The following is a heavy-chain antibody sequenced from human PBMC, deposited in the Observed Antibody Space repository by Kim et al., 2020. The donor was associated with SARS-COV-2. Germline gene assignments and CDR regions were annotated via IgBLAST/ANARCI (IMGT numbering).Heavy chain of an antibody. J-gene: IGHJ4*02. D-gene: IGHD5-18*01. Sequence: DSVKGRFTISRDNSKNTLYLQMNSLRAEDTAVYYCAKATSVRGYSYGIDYWGQGTLVTVSS. V-gene: IGHV3-23*01. CDR3: AKATSVRGYSYGIDY.